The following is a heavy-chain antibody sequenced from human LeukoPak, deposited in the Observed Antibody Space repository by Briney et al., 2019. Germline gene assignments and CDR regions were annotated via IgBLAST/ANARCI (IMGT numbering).Heavy chain of an antibody. Sequence: PGGSLRLSCAASGFTFSSYAMSWVRQAPGKGLEWVSAISGSGRSTYYADSVKGRFTISRDNSKNTLYLQMNSLRAEDTAVYYCAKHDYVWGSYRFDYWGQGTLVTVSS. CDR2: ISGSGRST. CDR1: GFTFSSYA. J-gene: IGHJ4*02. CDR3: AKHDYVWGSYRFDY. V-gene: IGHV3-23*01. D-gene: IGHD3-16*02.